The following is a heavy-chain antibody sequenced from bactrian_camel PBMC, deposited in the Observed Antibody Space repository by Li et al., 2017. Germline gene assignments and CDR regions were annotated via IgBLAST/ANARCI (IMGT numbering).Heavy chain of an antibody. J-gene: IGHJ4*01. CDR1: GCTYSSNC. V-gene: IGHV3S6*01. CDR2: ISSDGNAV. D-gene: IGHD1*01. Sequence: HVQLVESGGGSVQPGGSLRLSCDASGCTYSSNCMGWFRQAPGKGLEWVSNISSDGNAVYYADSLKGRFTMSRDNAKNTVYLQMDSLKSEDTALYYCVKDEAGAWIGYEYNYWGQGTQVTVS. CDR3: VKDEAGAWIGYEYNY.